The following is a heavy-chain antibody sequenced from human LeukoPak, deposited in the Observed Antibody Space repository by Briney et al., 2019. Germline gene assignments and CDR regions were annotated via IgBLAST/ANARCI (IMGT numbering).Heavy chain of an antibody. CDR3: AREPGTSSSWYEGLLNWFDP. J-gene: IGHJ5*02. D-gene: IGHD6-13*01. Sequence: SETLSLTRTVSGGSISSYYWSWIRQPAGKGLEWIGSIYYSGSTYYNPSLKSRVTISVDTSKNQFSLKLSSVTAADTAVYYCAREPGTSSSWYEGLLNWFDPWGQGTLVTVSS. V-gene: IGHV4-4*07. CDR1: GGSISSYY. CDR2: IYYSGST.